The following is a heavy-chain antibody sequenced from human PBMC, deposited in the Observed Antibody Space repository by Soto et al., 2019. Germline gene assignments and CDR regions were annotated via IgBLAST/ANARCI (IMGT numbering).Heavy chain of an antibody. CDR3: ARRERYYGSSGWFDP. CDR2: VYYNENT. Sequence: SETLSLTCSVSGGSISSFTYYWGWIRQPPGKGLEWIGTVYYNENTYYNPPLKSRVTIAVDTAKNQFSLNLRSVTAADTAMYFCARRERYYGSSGWFDPWGPGTLVTVSS. J-gene: IGHJ5*02. V-gene: IGHV4-39*01. CDR1: GGSISSFTYY. D-gene: IGHD3-10*01.